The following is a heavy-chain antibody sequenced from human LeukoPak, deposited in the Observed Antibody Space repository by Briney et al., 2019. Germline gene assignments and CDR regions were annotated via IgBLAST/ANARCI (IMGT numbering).Heavy chain of an antibody. J-gene: IGHJ6*03. Sequence: PGGSLRLSCAASGFTFSSYEMNWVRQAPGKGLEWVSYISSSDSTIYYADSVKGRFTISRENAKNSLYLQMNSLRAEDTAVYYCARDSAFYYGSGKYYMDVWGKGTTVTISS. D-gene: IGHD3-10*01. CDR2: ISSSDSTI. V-gene: IGHV3-48*03. CDR3: ARDSAFYYGSGKYYMDV. CDR1: GFTFSSYE.